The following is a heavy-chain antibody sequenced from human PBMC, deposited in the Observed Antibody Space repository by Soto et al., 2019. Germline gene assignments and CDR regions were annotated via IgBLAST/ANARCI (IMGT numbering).Heavy chain of an antibody. CDR3: ARDSSIAALDY. J-gene: IGHJ4*02. Sequence: SETLSLTCTVSVGSISRYYWSWSRQPAGKGLEWIGRIYTSGSTNYNPSLKSRVTMSVDTSKNQFSLKLSSVTAADTAVYYCARDSSIAALDYWGQGTLVTVSS. V-gene: IGHV4-4*07. D-gene: IGHD6-6*01. CDR2: IYTSGST. CDR1: VGSISRYY.